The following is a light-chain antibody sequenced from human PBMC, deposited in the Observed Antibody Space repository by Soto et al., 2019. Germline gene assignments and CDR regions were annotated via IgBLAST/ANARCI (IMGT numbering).Light chain of an antibody. Sequence: IVLTPSPGTLYLSPGEIATLSYRASQSVSGNNLVWYQRKPGQAPRLLIHGASNRATGIPDRISGSGSGTDFTLTISRLEHEDFAVYYCQQYGNTLWTFGQGTNVDIK. CDR2: GAS. V-gene: IGKV3-20*01. CDR3: QQYGNTLWT. J-gene: IGKJ1*01. CDR1: QSVSGNN.